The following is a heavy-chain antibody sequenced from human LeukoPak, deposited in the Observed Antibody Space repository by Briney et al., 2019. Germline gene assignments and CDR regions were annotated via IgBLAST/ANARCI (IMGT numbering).Heavy chain of an antibody. V-gene: IGHV3-64*01. CDR1: GFTFSSYA. J-gene: IGHJ4*02. CDR3: ARRMDYGGNSH. D-gene: IGHD4-23*01. Sequence: GGSLRLSCAASGFTFSSYAMHWVRQAPGKGLEYVSAISSNGGSTYYANSVKGRFTISRDNAKNSLYLQMNSLRAEDTALYYCARRMDYGGNSHWGQGTLVTVSS. CDR2: ISSNGGST.